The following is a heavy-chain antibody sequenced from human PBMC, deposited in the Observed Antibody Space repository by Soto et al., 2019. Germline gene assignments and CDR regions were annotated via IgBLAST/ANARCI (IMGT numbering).Heavy chain of an antibody. D-gene: IGHD2-2*03. CDR1: GFTFSRYW. CDR3: ARGWIGDLNDAFDI. CDR2: INIYGSST. V-gene: IGHV3-74*01. J-gene: IGHJ3*02. Sequence: GVLRLSCAASGFTFSRYWMHWVRQAPGKGLVWVSRINIYGSSTDYADSVKGRFTISRDNAKNTLYLQMNSLRVEDTAVYYCARGWIGDLNDAFDIWGQGTMVTVSS.